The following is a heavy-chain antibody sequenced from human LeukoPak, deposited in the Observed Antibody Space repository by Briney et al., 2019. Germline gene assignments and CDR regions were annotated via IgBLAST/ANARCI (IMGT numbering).Heavy chain of an antibody. CDR1: GYTFTGYY. CDR3: ASFFSGSPPGGDY. V-gene: IGHV1-2*04. Sequence: ASVKVSCKASGYTFTGYYLHWVRQAPGQGLEWMGWINPNSGGTNYAQNFQGWVTMTRDTSISTAYMELSRLRSDDTAVYYCASFFSGSPPGGDYWGQGTLVTVSS. J-gene: IGHJ4*02. CDR2: INPNSGGT. D-gene: IGHD1-26*01.